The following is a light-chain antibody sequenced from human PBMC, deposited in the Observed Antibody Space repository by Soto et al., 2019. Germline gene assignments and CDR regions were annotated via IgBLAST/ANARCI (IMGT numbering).Light chain of an antibody. V-gene: IGKV3-20*01. CDR3: QQYSSSPPT. CDR2: GAS. CDR1: QSLSSRY. Sequence: EIVLTQSPGTLSLSPGDRATLSCRASQSLSSRYLAWYRQKPGQAPRLLIYGASNRATGIPDRFSGSGSGTDFTLTISRLEPDDFAVYYCQQYSSSPPTCGGGTKVEIK. J-gene: IGKJ4*01.